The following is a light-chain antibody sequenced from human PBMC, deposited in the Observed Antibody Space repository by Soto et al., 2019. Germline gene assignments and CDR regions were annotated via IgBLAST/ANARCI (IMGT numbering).Light chain of an antibody. CDR1: QTIASSY. CDR2: VAS. CDR3: QKYGTSART. J-gene: IGKJ1*01. Sequence: EIVLTQSPGTLSLSPGERATLSCRASQTIASSYLSWYQQKPGQAPRLLIYVASHRDTGIPVRFSVSGSVTDFTLTVSRLEPEDFAVYYCQKYGTSARTFGQGTKVEI. V-gene: IGKV3-20*01.